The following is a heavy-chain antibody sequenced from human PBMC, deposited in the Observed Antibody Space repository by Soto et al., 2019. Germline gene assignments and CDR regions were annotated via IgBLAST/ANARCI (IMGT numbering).Heavy chain of an antibody. CDR1: GYTFTSYG. J-gene: IGHJ4*02. CDR2: ISAYNGNT. V-gene: IGHV1-18*01. CDR3: ARLAYCGGDCYFIDY. Sequence: QVLLVQSGAEVKKPGASVKVSCKASGYTFTSYGISWVRQAPGQGLEWMGWISAYNGNTNYAQKLQGRVTMTTDTSTSTAYMELRSLRSDDTAVYYCARLAYCGGDCYFIDYWGQGTLVTVSS. D-gene: IGHD2-21*02.